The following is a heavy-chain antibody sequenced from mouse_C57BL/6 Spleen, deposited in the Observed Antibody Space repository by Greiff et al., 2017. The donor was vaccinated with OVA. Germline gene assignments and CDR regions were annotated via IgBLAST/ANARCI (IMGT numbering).Heavy chain of an antibody. V-gene: IGHV1-72*01. J-gene: IGHJ4*01. Sequence: QVQLQQPGAELVKPGASVTLSCKASGYTFTSYWMHWVKQRPGRGLEWIGRIDPNSGGTKYNEKFTSKATLTVDKPSSTAYMQLSRLTSEDSAVYYCARSDYDYDAAHAMDYWGQGTSVTVSS. CDR2: IDPNSGGT. D-gene: IGHD2-4*01. CDR1: GYTFTSYW. CDR3: ARSDYDYDAAHAMDY.